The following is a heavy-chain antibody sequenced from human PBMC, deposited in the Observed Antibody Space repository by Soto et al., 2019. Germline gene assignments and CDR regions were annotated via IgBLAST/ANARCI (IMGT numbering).Heavy chain of an antibody. CDR3: ARGSFTGGDYIWGSYRYTGYFDY. CDR1: GYTFTSYG. Sequence: QVQLVQSGAEVKKPGASVKVSCRASGYTFTSYGISWVRQAPGQGLEWMGWISAYNGNTNYAQKLQGRVTMTTDTSTSTAYMELRSLRSDDTAVYYCARGSFTGGDYIWGSYRYTGYFDYWGQGTLVTVSS. CDR2: ISAYNGNT. D-gene: IGHD3-16*02. J-gene: IGHJ4*02. V-gene: IGHV1-18*01.